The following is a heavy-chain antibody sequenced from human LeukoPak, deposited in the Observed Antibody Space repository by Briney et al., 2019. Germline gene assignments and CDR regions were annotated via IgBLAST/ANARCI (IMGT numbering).Heavy chain of an antibody. CDR1: GGSISSGGYY. CDR3: AREPYCSSTSCYWDWFDP. V-gene: IGHV4-30-2*01. CDR2: IYHSGST. J-gene: IGHJ5*02. D-gene: IGHD2-2*01. Sequence: SQTLSLTCTVSGGSISSGGYYWSWIRQPPGKGLEWIGYIYHSGSTYYNPSLKSRVTISVDRSKNQFSLKLSSVTAADMAVYYCAREPYCSSTSCYWDWFDPWGQGTLVTVSS.